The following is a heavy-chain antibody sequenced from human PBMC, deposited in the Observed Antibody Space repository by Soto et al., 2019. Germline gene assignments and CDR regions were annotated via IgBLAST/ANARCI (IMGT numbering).Heavy chain of an antibody. CDR3: ARDHIEYCGSSSCPLGMDV. J-gene: IGHJ6*02. D-gene: IGHD2-2*01. Sequence: QVQLQESGPGLVKPSQTLSLTCTVSGGSISTSGYYWSWIRQHPGQGLEWIGYIYYNGSTYCNPSLKSRLMISVDTSKNQFSLKLSSVTAADTAVYYCARDHIEYCGSSSCPLGMDVWGQGTTVTVSS. CDR1: GGSISTSGYY. V-gene: IGHV4-31*03. CDR2: IYYNGST.